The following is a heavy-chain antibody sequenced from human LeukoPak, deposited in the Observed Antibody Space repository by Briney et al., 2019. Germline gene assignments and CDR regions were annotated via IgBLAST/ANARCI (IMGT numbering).Heavy chain of an antibody. V-gene: IGHV4-39*01. J-gene: IGHJ4*02. Sequence: SETQSLTCTVSGGSISSSSYYWGWIRQPPGKGLEWIGTIYYSGSTYYNPSLKSRVTISVDTSKNQFSLKLSSVTAADTAVYYCASRYDYSNYIDYWGQGTLVTVSS. CDR2: IYYSGST. D-gene: IGHD4-11*01. CDR3: ASRYDYSNYIDY. CDR1: GGSISSSSYY.